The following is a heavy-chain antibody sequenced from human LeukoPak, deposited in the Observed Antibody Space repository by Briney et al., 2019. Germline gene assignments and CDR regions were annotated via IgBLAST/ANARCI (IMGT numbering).Heavy chain of an antibody. J-gene: IGHJ6*02. V-gene: IGHV4-61*05. CDR1: GGSISSSSYY. D-gene: IGHD2-15*01. CDR3: ARTGYCSGGSCYSIPYYYGMDV. CDR2: IYYSGST. Sequence: SETLSLTCTVSGGSISSSSYYWGWIRQPPGKGLEWIGYIYYSGSTNYNPSLKSRVTISVDTSKNQFSLKLSSVTAADTAVYYCARTGYCSGGSCYSIPYYYGMDVWGQGTTVTVSS.